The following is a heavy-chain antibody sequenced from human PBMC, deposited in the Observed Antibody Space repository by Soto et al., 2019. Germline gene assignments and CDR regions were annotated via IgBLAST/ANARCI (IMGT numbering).Heavy chain of an antibody. V-gene: IGHV1-18*01. CDR2: ISAYNGNT. CDR1: GYTFTSYG. J-gene: IGHJ5*02. CDR3: ARDLVLAIVPAAIHNWFDP. Sequence: VKVSCKASGYTFTSYGISWVRQAPGQGLEWMGWISAYNGNTNYAQKLQGRVTMTTDTSTSTAYMELRSLRSDDTAVYYCARDLVLAIVPAAIHNWFDPWGQGTLVTSPQ. D-gene: IGHD2-2*02.